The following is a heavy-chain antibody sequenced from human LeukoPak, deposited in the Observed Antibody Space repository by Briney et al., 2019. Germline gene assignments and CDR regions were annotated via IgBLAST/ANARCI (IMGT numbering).Heavy chain of an antibody. D-gene: IGHD6-6*01. CDR3: ARRIAALYNWFDP. CDR2: INPNSGGT. Sequence: ASVKVSCKASGYTFTGYYMHWVRQAPGQGLEWMGWINPNSGGTNYAQKFQGRVTMTRDTSISTAYMELSRLRSDDTAVYYCARRIAALYNWFDPWGQGTLVTVSS. CDR1: GYTFTGYY. V-gene: IGHV1-2*02. J-gene: IGHJ5*02.